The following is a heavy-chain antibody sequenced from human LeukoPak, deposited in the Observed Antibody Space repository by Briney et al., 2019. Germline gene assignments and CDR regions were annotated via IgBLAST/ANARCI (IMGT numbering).Heavy chain of an antibody. V-gene: IGHV3-30*04. Sequence: GGSLRLSCAASGFTFSSYAMHWVRQAPGKGLEWVAVISYDGSNKYYADSVKGRFTVSRDNSKNTLYLQMNSLRAEDTAVYYCARGTPLYCGGDCYAGTFDYWGQGTLVTVSS. J-gene: IGHJ4*02. CDR1: GFTFSSYA. CDR2: ISYDGSNK. D-gene: IGHD2-21*02. CDR3: ARGTPLYCGGDCYAGTFDY.